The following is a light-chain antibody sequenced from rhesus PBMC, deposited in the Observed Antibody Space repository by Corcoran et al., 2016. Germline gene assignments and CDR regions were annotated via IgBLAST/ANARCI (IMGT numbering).Light chain of an antibody. V-gene: IGKV1-43*01. CDR3: LQYNSNPPT. CDR1: QGISTY. CDR2: AAS. Sequence: DIQMTQSPSSLSASVGDRVTITCRASQGISTYLNWYQQKPGKAPKRLIYAASSLESGVPSRFSGNGSGTDFTPTISSLLPEDFATYYCLQYNSNPPTFGGGTKVEIK. J-gene: IGKJ4*01.